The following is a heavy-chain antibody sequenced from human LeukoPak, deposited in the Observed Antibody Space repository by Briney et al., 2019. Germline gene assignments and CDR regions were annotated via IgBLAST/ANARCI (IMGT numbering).Heavy chain of an antibody. CDR1: GVTFSSYG. J-gene: IGHJ4*02. CDR3: ARYGDGPFDY. D-gene: IGHD5-24*01. V-gene: IGHV3-48*03. CDR2: ISSSGTTM. Sequence: GGSLRLSCAASGVTFSSYGMNWVRQAPGKGLEWISYISSSGTTMYYADSVKGRFTISRDNAKNSLYLQMNSLRAEDTAVYYCARYGDGPFDYWGQGTLVTVSS.